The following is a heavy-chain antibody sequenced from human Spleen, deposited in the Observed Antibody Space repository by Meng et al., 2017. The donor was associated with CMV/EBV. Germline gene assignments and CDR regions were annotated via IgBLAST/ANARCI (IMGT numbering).Heavy chain of an antibody. J-gene: IGHJ6*02. CDR1: GFTFRTYD. Sequence: GESLKISCEASGFTFRTYDLDWVRQAPGKGLEWLAFIRYDGSDRYYVDSVKGRFTISRDNSKTTLYLHIHSLTTEDTALYYCVKDVSDGRNNQLSFSGRVHHYYHGMDVWGQGTTVTVSS. CDR3: VKDVSDGRNNQLSFSGRVHHYYHGMDV. CDR2: IRYDGSDR. D-gene: IGHD3-16*02. V-gene: IGHV3-30*02.